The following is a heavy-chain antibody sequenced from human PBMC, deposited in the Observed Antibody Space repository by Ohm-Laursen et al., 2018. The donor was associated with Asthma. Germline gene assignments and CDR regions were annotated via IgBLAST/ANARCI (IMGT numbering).Heavy chain of an antibody. CDR2: LNSVFGTS. J-gene: IGHJ4*02. CDR1: GGTFSNYV. Sequence: GASVKVSCKSSGGTFSNYVIGWVRQAPGQGLEWLGGLNSVFGTSTYAQKFHDRFTITADEYTSTVNMTLSSLTSEDTAVYYCARKAGSCIVSTCYSLDFWGQGTLVTVSS. D-gene: IGHD2-15*01. V-gene: IGHV1-69*13. CDR3: ARKAGSCIVSTCYSLDF.